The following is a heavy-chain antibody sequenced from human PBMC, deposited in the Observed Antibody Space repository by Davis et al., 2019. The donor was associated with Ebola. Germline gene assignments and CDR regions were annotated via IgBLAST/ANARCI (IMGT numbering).Heavy chain of an antibody. CDR1: GYTFTGYY. Sequence: AASVKVSCKASGYTFTGYYMHWVRQAPGQGLVWMGWINPNSGGTNYAQKFQGWVTMTRDTSISTAYMELSRLRSDDTAVYYCVRESVYYYGSGSYSYGMDVWGQGTTVTVSS. J-gene: IGHJ6*02. CDR3: VRESVYYYGSGSYSYGMDV. CDR2: INPNSGGT. D-gene: IGHD3-10*01. V-gene: IGHV1-2*04.